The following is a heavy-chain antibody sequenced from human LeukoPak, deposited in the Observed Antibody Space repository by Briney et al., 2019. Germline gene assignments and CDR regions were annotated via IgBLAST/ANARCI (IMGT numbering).Heavy chain of an antibody. Sequence: PSQSLSLTCGVSGSSFTGVYYWGWVRQAPGKGLGGVGNVYLIGTTYINPSLRARVSLPATPSKKQFFLSLQSVPAADTPVSFCVDLQPGGAFDVWGPGTVVTVSS. V-gene: IGHV4-38-2*01. CDR3: VDLQPGGAFDV. J-gene: IGHJ3*01. D-gene: IGHD5-18*01. CDR1: GSSFTGVYY. CDR2: VYLIGTT.